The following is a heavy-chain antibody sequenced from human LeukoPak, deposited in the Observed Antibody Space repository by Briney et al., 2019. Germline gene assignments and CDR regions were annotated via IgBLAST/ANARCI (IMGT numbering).Heavy chain of an antibody. D-gene: IGHD3-22*01. CDR1: GGSFSGYY. CDR3: ARDRQYYDSSGYYPSTDAFDI. J-gene: IGHJ3*02. CDR2: INHSGST. Sequence: TSETLSLTCAVYGGSFSGYYWSWIRQPPGKGLEWIGEINHSGSTNYSPSLKSRVTISVDTSKNQFSLKLSSVTAADTAVYYCARDRQYYDSSGYYPSTDAFDIWGQGTMVTVSS. V-gene: IGHV4-34*01.